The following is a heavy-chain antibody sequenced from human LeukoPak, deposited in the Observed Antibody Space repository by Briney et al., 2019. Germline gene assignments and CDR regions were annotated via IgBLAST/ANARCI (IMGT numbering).Heavy chain of an antibody. CDR1: GFTFSSYG. CDR2: IRYDGSNK. V-gene: IGHV3-30*02. J-gene: IGHJ4*02. CDR3: AKHPVGATTSFDY. D-gene: IGHD1-26*01. Sequence: GGSLRLSCAASGFTFSSYGMHWVRQAPGKGLDWVAFIRYDGSNKYYADSVKGRFTISRDNSKNTLYLQMNSLRAEDTAVYYCAKHPVGATTSFDYWGQGTLVTVSS.